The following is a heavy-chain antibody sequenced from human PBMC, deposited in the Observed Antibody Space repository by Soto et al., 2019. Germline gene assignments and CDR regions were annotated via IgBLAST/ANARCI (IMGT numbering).Heavy chain of an antibody. Sequence: SETLSLTCAVYGGSFSGYYWSWIRQPPGKGLEWIGEINHSGSTNYNPSLKSRVTISVDTSKNQFSLKLSSVTAADTAVYYCARGEIGNSSGWFDYWGQGTLVTVSS. CDR3: ARGEIGNSSGWFDY. V-gene: IGHV4-34*01. D-gene: IGHD6-19*01. J-gene: IGHJ4*02. CDR2: INHSGST. CDR1: GGSFSGYY.